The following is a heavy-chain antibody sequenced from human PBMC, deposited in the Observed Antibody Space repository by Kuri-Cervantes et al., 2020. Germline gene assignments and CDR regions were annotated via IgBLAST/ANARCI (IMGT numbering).Heavy chain of an antibody. Sequence: GSLRLSCTVSGGSISSSSYYWGWIRQPPGKGLEWIGSIYYSGSTYYNPSLKSRVTISVDTSKNQFSLKLSSVTAADTAVYYCARHYDNWGQGTLVTVSS. CDR3: ARHYDN. J-gene: IGHJ4*02. CDR1: GGSISSSSYY. V-gene: IGHV4-39*01. CDR2: IYYSGST.